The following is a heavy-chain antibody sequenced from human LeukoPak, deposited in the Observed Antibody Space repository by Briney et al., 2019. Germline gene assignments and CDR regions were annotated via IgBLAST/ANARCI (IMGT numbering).Heavy chain of an antibody. CDR3: TRVRSSLVSIGGYSGRYYFDY. CDR2: IRSKTYGGTA. V-gene: IGHV3-49*04. CDR1: GFTFGDYV. J-gene: IGHJ4*02. D-gene: IGHD5-12*01. Sequence: GGSLRLSCTASGFTFGDYVMSCVRQAPGKGLEWVGFIRSKTYGGTAEYAASVKGRFTISRDDSKSIAYLQMNSLKTEDTAVYYCTRVRSSLVSIGGYSGRYYFDYWGQGTLVTVSS.